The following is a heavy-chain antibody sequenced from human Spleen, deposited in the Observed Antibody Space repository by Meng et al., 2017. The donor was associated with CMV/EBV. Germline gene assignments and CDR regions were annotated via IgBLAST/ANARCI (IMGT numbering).Heavy chain of an antibody. CDR1: GFTFSTYG. Sequence: GGSLRLSCAASGFTFSTYGMHWVRQAPGKGLEWVAVIWYDGSNRYYADSVKGRFTISRDNSKNTLYLQMNSQRAEDTAVYYCADWGFEYWGQGTLVTVSS. D-gene: IGHD7-27*01. J-gene: IGHJ4*02. CDR3: ADWGFEY. CDR2: IWYDGSNR. V-gene: IGHV3-33*01.